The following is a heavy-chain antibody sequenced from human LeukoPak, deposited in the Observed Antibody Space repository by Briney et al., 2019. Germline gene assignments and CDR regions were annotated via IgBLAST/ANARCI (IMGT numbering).Heavy chain of an antibody. D-gene: IGHD2-2*02. J-gene: IGHJ1*01. CDR3: ARVRYCSSTSCYRDFQH. CDR2: INPNSGGT. Sequence: ASVKVSXKASGYTFTGYYMHWVRQAPGQGLEWMGWINPNSGGTNYAQKFQGRVTMTRDTSISTAYMELSRLRSDDTAVYYCARVRYCSSTSCYRDFQHWGQGTLVTVSS. CDR1: GYTFTGYY. V-gene: IGHV1-2*02.